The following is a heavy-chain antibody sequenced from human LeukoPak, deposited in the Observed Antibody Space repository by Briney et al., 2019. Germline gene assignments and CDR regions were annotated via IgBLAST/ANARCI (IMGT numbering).Heavy chain of an antibody. V-gene: IGHV1-18*01. D-gene: IGHD3-3*01. J-gene: IGHJ3*02. Sequence: ASVKVSCKASGYTFTSYGISWVRQAPGQGLEWMGWISAYNGNTNYAQKLQGRVTMTTDTSTSTAYMEQRSLRSDDTAVYYCARGRGGVVSKVLDAFDIWGQGTMVTVSS. CDR3: ARGRGGVVSKVLDAFDI. CDR2: ISAYNGNT. CDR1: GYTFTSYG.